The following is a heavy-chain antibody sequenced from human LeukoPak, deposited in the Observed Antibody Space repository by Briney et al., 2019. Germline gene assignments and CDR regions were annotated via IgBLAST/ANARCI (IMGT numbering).Heavy chain of an antibody. CDR1: GFTFSSYS. CDR2: ISSSSSYI. J-gene: IGHJ4*02. D-gene: IGHD6-13*01. CDR3: ARVGSSSWYGEDY. Sequence: GGSLRLSCAASGFTFSSYSMNWVRQAPGKGLEWVSSISSSSSYIYYADSVKGRFTISRDNAKNSLYLQMNSLRAEDTAVYYCARVGSSSWYGEDYWGQGTLVTVSS. V-gene: IGHV3-21*01.